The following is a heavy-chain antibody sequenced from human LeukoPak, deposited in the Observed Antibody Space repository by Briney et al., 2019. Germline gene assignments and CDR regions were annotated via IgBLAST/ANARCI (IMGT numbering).Heavy chain of an antibody. J-gene: IGHJ6*03. V-gene: IGHV4-4*07. CDR1: GGSISSYY. Sequence: SETLSLTCTVSGGSISSYYWSWLRQPAGKGLEWIGRIYTSGSTNYNPSLKSRVTMSVDTSKNQFSLKLSSVTAADTAVYYCAREYSSGWYYNYYYYMDVWGEGTTVTVSS. D-gene: IGHD6-19*01. CDR2: IYTSGST. CDR3: AREYSSGWYYNYYYYMDV.